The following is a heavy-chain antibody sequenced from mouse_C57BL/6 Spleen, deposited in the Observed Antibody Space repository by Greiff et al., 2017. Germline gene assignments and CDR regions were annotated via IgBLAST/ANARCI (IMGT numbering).Heavy chain of an antibody. V-gene: IGHV1-69*01. CDR1: GYTFTSYW. CDR2: IDPSDSYT. Sequence: VQLQQPGAELVMPGASVKLSCKASGYTFTSYWMHWVKQRPGQGLEWIGEIDPSDSYTNYNQKFKGKSTLTVDKSSSTAYMQLSRLTSEDSAVYYCARGAGNYDYYAMDYWGQGTSVTVSS. D-gene: IGHD2-1*01. J-gene: IGHJ4*01. CDR3: ARGAGNYDYYAMDY.